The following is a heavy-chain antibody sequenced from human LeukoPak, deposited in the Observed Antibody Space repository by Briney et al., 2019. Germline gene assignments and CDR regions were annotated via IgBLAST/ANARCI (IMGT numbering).Heavy chain of an antibody. J-gene: IGHJ5*02. CDR3: ARDTYDYYFNP. CDR2: VHYSGIT. D-gene: IGHD5-12*01. V-gene: IGHV4-59*11. CDR1: GDSISSHY. Sequence: SETLSLTCTVSGDSISSHYWNWIRQPPGKGLEWIGCVHYSGITYYNPSLKSRVAISVDTSKKQSSLILNSVTAADTAVYYCARDTYDYYFNPWGQGTLVTVSS.